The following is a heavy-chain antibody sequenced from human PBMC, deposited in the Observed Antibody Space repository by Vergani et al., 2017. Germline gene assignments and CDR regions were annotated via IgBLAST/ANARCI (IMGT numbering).Heavy chain of an antibody. Sequence: QVQLVQSGAEVKKPGSSVKVSCKASGGTFSSYAISWVRQAPGQGLEWMGGIIPIFGTANYAQKFQGRVTITADESTSTAYMELSSLRSEDTAVYYCARAETETRLGYCSSTSCYSDGFDYWGQGTLVTVSS. J-gene: IGHJ4*02. CDR2: IIPIFGTA. V-gene: IGHV1-69*01. CDR3: ARAETETRLGYCSSTSCYSDGFDY. CDR1: GGTFSSYA. D-gene: IGHD2-2*01.